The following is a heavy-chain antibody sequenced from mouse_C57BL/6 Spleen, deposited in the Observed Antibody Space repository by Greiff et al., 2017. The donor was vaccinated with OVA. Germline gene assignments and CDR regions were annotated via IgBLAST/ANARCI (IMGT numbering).Heavy chain of an antibody. J-gene: IGHJ2*01. CDR2: IDPSDSYT. CDR1: GYTFTSYW. V-gene: IGHV1-50*01. CDR3: ARWLPGTGFDY. Sequence: QVQLKQPGAELVKPGASVKLSCKASGYTFTSYWMQWVKQRPGQGLEWIGEIDPSDSYTNYNQKFKGKATLTVDTSSSTAYMQLSSLTSEDSAVYYCARWLPGTGFDYWGQGTTLTVSS. D-gene: IGHD2-2*01.